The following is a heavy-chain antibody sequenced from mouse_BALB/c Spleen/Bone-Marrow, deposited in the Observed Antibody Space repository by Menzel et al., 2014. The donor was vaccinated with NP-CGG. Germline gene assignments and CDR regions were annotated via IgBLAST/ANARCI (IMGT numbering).Heavy chain of an antibody. V-gene: IGHV1-67*01. CDR2: ISSYYGDA. CDR3: ARSGKVRNAMDY. Sequence: QVQLQQPGAELVRPGVSVKISCKGSGYTFTDYAVHWVKRSHTKSLGWIGHISSYYGDATYNQKFKGKATMTIDKSSSTAFLELARLTSEDSAIYYCARSGKVRNAMDYWGQGTSVTVSS. J-gene: IGHJ4*01. CDR1: GYTFTDYA. D-gene: IGHD2-14*01.